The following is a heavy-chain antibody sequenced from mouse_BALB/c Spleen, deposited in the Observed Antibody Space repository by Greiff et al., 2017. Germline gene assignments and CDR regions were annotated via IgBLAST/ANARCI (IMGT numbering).Heavy chain of an antibody. Sequence: GGGLVQPKGSLKLSCAASGFTFNTYAMNWVRQAPGKGLEWVARIRSKSNNYATYYADSVKDRFTISRDDSQSMLYLQMNNLKTEDTAMYYCERQSWAYAMDYWGQGTSVTVSS. D-gene: IGHD4-1*01. CDR3: ERQSWAYAMDY. CDR2: IRSKSNNYAT. J-gene: IGHJ4*01. CDR1: GFTFNTYA. V-gene: IGHV10-1*02.